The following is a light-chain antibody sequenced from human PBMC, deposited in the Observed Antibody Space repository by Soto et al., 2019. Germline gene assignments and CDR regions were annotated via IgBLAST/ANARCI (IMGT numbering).Light chain of an antibody. J-gene: IGLJ3*02. CDR3: ETWDDNTWV. CDR2: LEGDGSY. Sequence: QAVLTQSSSASASLGSSVKLTCTLSSGHSSFIIAWHQQQPGKAPRFLMKLEGDGSYDKGSGVPDRFSGSSSGADRYLTISNLQFEDEADYYCETWDDNTWVFGGGTTVTVL. V-gene: IGLV4-60*02. CDR1: SGHSSFI.